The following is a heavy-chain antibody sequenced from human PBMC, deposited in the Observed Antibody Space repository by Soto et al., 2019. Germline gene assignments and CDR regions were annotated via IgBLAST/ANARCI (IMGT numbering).Heavy chain of an antibody. D-gene: IGHD1-1*01. CDR2: ILVGGST. V-gene: IGHV3-23*01. Sequence: LRLSCAVSGFICSSYDMSWVRQAPGKGLEWVSTILVGGSTHYEDSVKGRFTISRDTSKNTVYLQMHSLTAGDTAVYYCAKATATGGGAFEICGQGTMVTVSS. CDR3: AKATATGGGAFEI. CDR1: GFICSSYD. J-gene: IGHJ3*02.